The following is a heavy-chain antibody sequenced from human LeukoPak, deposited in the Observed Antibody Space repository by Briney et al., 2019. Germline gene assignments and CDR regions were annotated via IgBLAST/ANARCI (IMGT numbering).Heavy chain of an antibody. Sequence: ASVKVSYKASRYTFTSYYMHWVRQATGQGLEWVGIINPSGGSTSYAQKFQGRVTMTRDTSTSTVYMELRSLRSEDTAVYYCARDWEVYDSASDYWGQGTLVTVSS. J-gene: IGHJ4*02. CDR1: RYTFTSYY. V-gene: IGHV1-46*01. D-gene: IGHD1-26*01. CDR2: INPSGGST. CDR3: ARDWEVYDSASDY.